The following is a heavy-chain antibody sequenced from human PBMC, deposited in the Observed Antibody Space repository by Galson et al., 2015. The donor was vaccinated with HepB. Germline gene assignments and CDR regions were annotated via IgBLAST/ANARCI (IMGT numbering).Heavy chain of an antibody. CDR2: ISGSGGST. CDR3: AKEGPAYDI. V-gene: IGHV3-23*01. Sequence: SLRLSCAAYGFTFSNHWMYWVRQAPGKGLEWVSAISGSGGSTYDADYVKGRFTISRDNSKNTLYLQMNSLRAEDTAVYYCAKEGPAYDIWGQGTMVTVSS. J-gene: IGHJ3*02. CDR1: GFTFSNHW.